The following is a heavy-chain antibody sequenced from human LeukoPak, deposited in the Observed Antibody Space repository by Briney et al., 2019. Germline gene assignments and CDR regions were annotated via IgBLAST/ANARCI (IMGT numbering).Heavy chain of an antibody. CDR1: SESFSGYY. V-gene: IGHV4-34*01. Sequence: SDPESLMCTLWSESFSGYYWLGMRHPPGKGREWIGEFYQRGSTNYNPSLKSRVTISVDTSKNQFSLKLSSVTAADTAVYYCARGSSYSGYVHWGQGTLVTVSS. CDR3: ARGSSYSGYVH. J-gene: IGHJ4*02. D-gene: IGHD5-12*01. CDR2: FYQRGST.